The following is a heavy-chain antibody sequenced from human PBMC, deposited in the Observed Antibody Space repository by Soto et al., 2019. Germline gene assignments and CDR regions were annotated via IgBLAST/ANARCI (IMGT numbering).Heavy chain of an antibody. CDR3: AKYGGGSSGYYYYGMDV. CDR1: GFTFSSYG. CDR2: ISYDGSNK. J-gene: IGHJ6*02. D-gene: IGHD3-22*01. V-gene: IGHV3-30*18. Sequence: GGSLRLSCAASGFTFSSYGMHWVRQAPGKGLEWVAVISYDGSNKYYADSVKGRFTISRDNSKNTLYLQMNSLRAEDTAVYYCAKYGGGSSGYYYYGMDVWGQGTTVSVSS.